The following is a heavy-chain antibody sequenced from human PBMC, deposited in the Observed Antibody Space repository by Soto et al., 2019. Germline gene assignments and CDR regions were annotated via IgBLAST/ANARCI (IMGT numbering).Heavy chain of an antibody. CDR1: GYSVSTGYY. CDR3: AKVHNSGAGWDD. J-gene: IGHJ4*02. CDR2: VSHSGTI. V-gene: IGHV4-38-2*01. D-gene: IGHD6-19*01. Sequence: SETLSLTCAVSGYSVSTGYYWAWIRQSPGRGLEWIGSVSHSGTIYYNPSLKSRVTMSVETSKNHISLKVLSVAAADTALYYFAKVHNSGAGWDDWGQGTLVTVSS.